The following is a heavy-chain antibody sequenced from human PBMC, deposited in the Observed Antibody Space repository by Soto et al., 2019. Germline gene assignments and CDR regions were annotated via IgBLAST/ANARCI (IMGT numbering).Heavy chain of an antibody. D-gene: IGHD3-10*01. CDR2: ISGSGGST. CDR3: AKDRANYYGSGVYYFDY. J-gene: IGHJ4*02. Sequence: GGSLRLSCAASGFTFSSYAMSWVRQAPGKGLEWVSAISGSGGSTYYADSVKGRFTISRDNSKNTLYLQMNSLRAEDTAVYYCAKDRANYYGSGVYYFDYWGQGTLVTVSS. V-gene: IGHV3-23*01. CDR1: GFTFSSYA.